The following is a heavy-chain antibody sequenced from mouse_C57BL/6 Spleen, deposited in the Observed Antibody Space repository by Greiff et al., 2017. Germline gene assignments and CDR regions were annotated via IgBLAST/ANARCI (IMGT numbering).Heavy chain of an antibody. CDR3: ARGGTDY. CDR2: ISSGSSTI. J-gene: IGHJ2*01. Sequence: EVKLMASGGGLVKPGGSLKLSCAASGFTFSDYGMHWVRQAPEKGLEWVAYISSGSSTIYYADTVKGRFTISRDKAKNTLFLQMTSLRSEDTAMYYCARGGTDYWGQGTTLTVSS. D-gene: IGHD3-3*01. V-gene: IGHV5-17*01. CDR1: GFTFSDYG.